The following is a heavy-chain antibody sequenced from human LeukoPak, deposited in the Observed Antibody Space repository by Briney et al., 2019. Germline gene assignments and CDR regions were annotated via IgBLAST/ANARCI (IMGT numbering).Heavy chain of an antibody. D-gene: IGHD4-17*01. J-gene: IGHJ3*01. V-gene: IGHV3-23*01. CDR3: AKDPNGDYIGAFDF. Sequence: GGSLRLSCGAFGFTFSNYALIWVRQAPGKGLEWVSAITGSGGRTYYTNSVKGRFTISRDNSRNTLFLQMNSLRVEDTAVYYCAKDPNGDYIGAFDFWGQGTMVTVPS. CDR2: ITGSGGRT. CDR1: GFTFSNYA.